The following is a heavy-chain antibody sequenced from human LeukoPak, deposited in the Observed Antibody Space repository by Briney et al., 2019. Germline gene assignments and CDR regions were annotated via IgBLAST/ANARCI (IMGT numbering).Heavy chain of an antibody. CDR1: EFTFSNYA. Sequence: GGSLRLSCAASEFTFSNYAMSWVRQAPGKGLEWVSFISGSGGTTYSADSVKGRFTISRDNSKNTLYLQMNSLRAEDTAAYYCARERGSSGGNTNGYFDYWGQGALVTVSS. V-gene: IGHV3-23*01. D-gene: IGHD4-23*01. J-gene: IGHJ4*02. CDR3: ARERGSSGGNTNGYFDY. CDR2: ISGSGGTT.